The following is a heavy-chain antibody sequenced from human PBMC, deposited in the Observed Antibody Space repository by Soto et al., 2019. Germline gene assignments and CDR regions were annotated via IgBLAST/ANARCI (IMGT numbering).Heavy chain of an antibody. D-gene: IGHD3-16*01. CDR2: IYYSGST. J-gene: IGHJ3*02. Sequence: SETLSLTCTVSGGSISSGGYYWSWIRQHPGKGLEWIGYIYYSGSTYYNPSLKSRVTISVDTSKNQFSLKLSSVTAADTAVYYCARGCTEYYDYVWGSYTGDAFDIWGQGTMVTV. CDR3: ARGCTEYYDYVWGSYTGDAFDI. CDR1: GGSISSGGYY. V-gene: IGHV4-31*03.